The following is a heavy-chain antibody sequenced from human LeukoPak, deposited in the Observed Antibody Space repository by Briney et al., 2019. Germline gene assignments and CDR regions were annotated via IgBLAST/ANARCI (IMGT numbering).Heavy chain of an antibody. D-gene: IGHD1-26*01. V-gene: IGHV3-30*02. CDR3: AKGRGSYYAFDY. J-gene: IGHJ4*02. Sequence: GGSLRLSCAASGFTFSSYGMHWVRQAPGKGLEWVAFIRYDGSNKYYADSVKGRFTISRDNSKNTLYLQMNSLRADDTAVYYCAKGRGSYYAFDYWGQGTLVTVSS. CDR1: GFTFSSYG. CDR2: IRYDGSNK.